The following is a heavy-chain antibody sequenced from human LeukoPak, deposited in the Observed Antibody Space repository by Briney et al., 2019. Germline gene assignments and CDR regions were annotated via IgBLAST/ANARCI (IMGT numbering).Heavy chain of an antibody. J-gene: IGHJ4*02. CDR1: GFTFSSYW. D-gene: IGHD3-3*01. CDR2: INSDGSST. V-gene: IGHV3-74*01. CDR3: AREHYDFWSGYSKSNDY. Sequence: PGGSLRLSCAASGFTFSSYWMHWVCQAPGKGLVWVSRINSDGSSTSYADSVKGRFTISRDNAKNTLYLQMNSLRAEDTAVYYCAREHYDFWSGYSKSNDYWGQGTLVTVSS.